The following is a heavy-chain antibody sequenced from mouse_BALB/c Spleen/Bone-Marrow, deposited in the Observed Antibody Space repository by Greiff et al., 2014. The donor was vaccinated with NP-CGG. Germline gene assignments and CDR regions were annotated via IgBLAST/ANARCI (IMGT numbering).Heavy chain of an antibody. J-gene: IGHJ2*01. CDR2: MSYSGST. CDR3: ARGRPYYFDY. Sequence: DVHLVESGPGLVKPSQSLSLTCTVAGFSITSDYAWNWIRQFPGNKLEWMGYMSYSGSTNYNPSLKSRISFTRDTSQNQFFLQLNPVTTEDTATYYCARGRPYYFDYWGQGTTLTVSS. V-gene: IGHV3-2*02. CDR1: GFSITSDYA.